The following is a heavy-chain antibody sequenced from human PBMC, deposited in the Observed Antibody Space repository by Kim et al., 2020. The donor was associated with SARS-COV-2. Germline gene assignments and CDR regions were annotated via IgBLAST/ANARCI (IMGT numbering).Heavy chain of an antibody. Sequence: SVKVSCKASGGTFSSYAISWVRQAPGQGLEWMGRIIPILGIANYAQKFQGRVTITADKSTSTAYMELSSLRSEDTAVYYCARGGIAARPRSNMDVWGKGTTVTVSS. CDR2: IIPILGIA. V-gene: IGHV1-69*04. CDR1: GGTFSSYA. D-gene: IGHD6-6*01. CDR3: ARGGIAARPRSNMDV. J-gene: IGHJ6*03.